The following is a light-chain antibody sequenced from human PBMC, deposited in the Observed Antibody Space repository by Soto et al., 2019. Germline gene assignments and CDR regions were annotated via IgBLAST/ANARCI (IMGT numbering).Light chain of an antibody. CDR3: GSWDSSLTYV. V-gene: IGLV1-51*01. CDR1: SSNIGNNF. Sequence: QSVLPQPPSVSAAPGQKVTISCSGSSSNIGNNFVTWYQQLPGTAPKLLIYDNNKRPSGIPDRFSGSQSGTSATLGITGLQTGDEAVYYCGSWDSSLTYVFGTGTKLTVL. CDR2: DNN. J-gene: IGLJ1*01.